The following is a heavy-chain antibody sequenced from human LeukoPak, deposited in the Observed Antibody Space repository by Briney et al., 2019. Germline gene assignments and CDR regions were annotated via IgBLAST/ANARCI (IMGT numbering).Heavy chain of an antibody. CDR3: ARGGAYSSSYYYYMDV. J-gene: IGHJ6*03. Sequence: PSETLSLTCTVSGGSIRSSSYYWSWIRQPAGKGLEWIGRIYTSGSTNYNPSLKSRVTISVDKSKNQFSLKLSSVTAADTAVYYCARGGAYSSSYYYYMDVWGKGTTVTVSS. D-gene: IGHD6-6*01. V-gene: IGHV4-61*02. CDR2: IYTSGST. CDR1: GGSIRSSSYY.